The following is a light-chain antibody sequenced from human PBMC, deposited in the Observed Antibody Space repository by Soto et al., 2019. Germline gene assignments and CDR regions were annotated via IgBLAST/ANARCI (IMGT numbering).Light chain of an antibody. CDR1: QSISSW. V-gene: IGKV1-5*01. CDR3: QQYNSYLST. J-gene: IGKJ2*01. Sequence: DIQMTQSPSTLSASVGDRVTITCRAGQSISSWLAWYQQKPGKAPKLLIYDASSLESGVPSRFSGSGSGTEFTLPISSLQPDDFATYYCQQYNSYLSTFGQGTKLEIK. CDR2: DAS.